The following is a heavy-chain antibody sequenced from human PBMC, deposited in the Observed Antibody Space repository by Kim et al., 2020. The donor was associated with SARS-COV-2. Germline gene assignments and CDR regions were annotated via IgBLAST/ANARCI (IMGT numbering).Heavy chain of an antibody. CDR3: ASSDAPGGIAVAGSNDY. CDR1: GYTFTSYY. V-gene: IGHV1-46*01. D-gene: IGHD6-19*01. Sequence: ASVKVSCKASGYTFTSYYMHWVRQAPGQGLEWMGIINPSGGSTSYAQKFQGRVTMTRDTSTSTVYMELSSLRSEDTAVYYCASSDAPGGIAVAGSNDYWGQGTLVTVSS. CDR2: INPSGGST. J-gene: IGHJ4*02.